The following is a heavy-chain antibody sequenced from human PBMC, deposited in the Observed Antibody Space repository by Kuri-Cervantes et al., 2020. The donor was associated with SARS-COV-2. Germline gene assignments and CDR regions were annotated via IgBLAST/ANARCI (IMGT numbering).Heavy chain of an antibody. CDR3: ARDHPVHVGRFLGLSWFDP. V-gene: IGHV4-34*01. CDR1: GGSFSGYY. CDR2: INHSGST. Sequence: GSLRLSCAVYGGSFSGYYWSWIRQPPGKGLEWIGEINHSGSTNYNPSLKSRVTISVDTSKNQFSLKLSSVTAADTAVYYCARDHPVHVGRFLGLSWFDPWGQGTLVTVSS. J-gene: IGHJ5*02. D-gene: IGHD3-3*01.